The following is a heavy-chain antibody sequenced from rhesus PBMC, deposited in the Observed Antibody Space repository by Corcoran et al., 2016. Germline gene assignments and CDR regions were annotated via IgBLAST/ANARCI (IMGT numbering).Heavy chain of an antibody. D-gene: IGHD5-12*01. Sequence: QVQLQESGPGLVKPSETLSLTCAVSGGSVSSSNWWSWIRQPPGKGLGWIGDISGSSGSTYYNPSLKHRVTISTSPSKDQLSLTRSSVTAADTAVYYCARDTCDYWGQGVLVTVSS. J-gene: IGHJ4*01. CDR2: ISGSSGST. CDR3: ARDTCDY. CDR1: GGSVSSSNW. V-gene: IGHV4-65*01.